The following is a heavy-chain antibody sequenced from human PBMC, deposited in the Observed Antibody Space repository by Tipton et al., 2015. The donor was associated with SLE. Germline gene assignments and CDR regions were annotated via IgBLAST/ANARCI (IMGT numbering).Heavy chain of an antibody. Sequence: GLVKPSETLYLTCTVSGGSISSSSYYWGWIRQPPGKGLEWIGSIYYSGSTYYNPSLKSRVTISVDTSKNHFSLKLSSVTAADTAVYYCARVGDEAAAALGYWGQGTLVTVSS. CDR2: IYYSGST. J-gene: IGHJ4*02. CDR1: GGSISSSSYY. V-gene: IGHV4-39*07. D-gene: IGHD6-13*01. CDR3: ARVGDEAAAALGY.